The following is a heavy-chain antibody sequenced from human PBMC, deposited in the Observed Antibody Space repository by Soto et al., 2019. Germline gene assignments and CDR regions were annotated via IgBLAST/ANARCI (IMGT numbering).Heavy chain of an antibody. CDR1: GYTFTSYY. CDR2: INPSGGST. CDR3: ARGGYGCSGGSCSSPFDY. V-gene: IGHV1-46*01. J-gene: IGHJ4*02. Sequence: GASVKVSCKASGYTFTSYYMHWVRQAPGQGLEWMGIINPSGGSTSYAQKFQDRLTMTTDTSTSTAYMELRSLRSDDTAVYYCARGGYGCSGGSCSSPFDYWGQGTLVTVSS. D-gene: IGHD2-15*01.